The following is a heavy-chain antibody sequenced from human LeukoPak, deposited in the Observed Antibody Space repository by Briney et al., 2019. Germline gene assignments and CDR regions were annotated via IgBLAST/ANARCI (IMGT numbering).Heavy chain of an antibody. Sequence: PGGSLRLSCAASGFTFSSYWMSWVRQAPGKGREWVGNIKQDGSEKYYVDSVKGRFTIPRDNAKNSLYLQMNSLRDEDTAVYYCARDSGYYYDSSGYYISGYFDCWGEGTLVTVSS. D-gene: IGHD3-22*01. CDR3: ARDSGYYYDSSGYYISGYFDC. J-gene: IGHJ4*02. CDR2: IKQDGSEK. CDR1: GFTFSSYW. V-gene: IGHV3-7*01.